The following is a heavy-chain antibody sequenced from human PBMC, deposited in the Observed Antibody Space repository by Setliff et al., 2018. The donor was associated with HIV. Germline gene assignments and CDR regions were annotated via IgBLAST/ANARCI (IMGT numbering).Heavy chain of an antibody. Sequence: PSETLSLTCTVSGGSISTSYWNWIRQPPGKGQEWIAYIYISGTTNYNPSLKSRVTISLDTSRNQFSLKLGSVTAADTAMYYCAREHCSGGSCNGFDIWGQGTMVTVSS. D-gene: IGHD2-15*01. J-gene: IGHJ3*02. CDR1: GGSISTSY. V-gene: IGHV4-4*09. CDR3: AREHCSGGSCNGFDI. CDR2: IYISGTT.